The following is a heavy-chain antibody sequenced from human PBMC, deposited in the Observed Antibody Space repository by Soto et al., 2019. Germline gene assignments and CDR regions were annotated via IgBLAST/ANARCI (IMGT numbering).Heavy chain of an antibody. J-gene: IGHJ4*02. V-gene: IGHV3-23*01. CDR2: ISGSGGST. Sequence: GGSLRLSCAASGFPLNIYAMSWVRQAPGKGLEWVSAISGSGGSTYYADSVKGRFTISRDNSKNTLSLQMNSLGAEDTAVYYCAKAKVQAGQAAYGYWGQGTLVTVSS. CDR1: GFPLNIYA. CDR3: AKAKVQAGQAAYGY. D-gene: IGHD3-10*01.